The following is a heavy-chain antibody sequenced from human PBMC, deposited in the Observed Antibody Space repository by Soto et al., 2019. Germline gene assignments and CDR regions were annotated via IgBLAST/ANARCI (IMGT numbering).Heavy chain of an antibody. CDR2: MNSDGSDT. CDR3: AREGMGFSNWFDP. V-gene: IGHV3-74*01. CDR1: GFTFSSYW. D-gene: IGHD2-8*01. Sequence: EMQLVESGGGLVQPGGSLRLSCAASGFTFSSYWMHWVRQAPGKGLVWVSRMNSDGSDTNYADSVKGRFTISRDNAKNTVYLQMNSLRVEDTAVHYCAREGMGFSNWFDPRGQGTLVTVSS. J-gene: IGHJ5*02.